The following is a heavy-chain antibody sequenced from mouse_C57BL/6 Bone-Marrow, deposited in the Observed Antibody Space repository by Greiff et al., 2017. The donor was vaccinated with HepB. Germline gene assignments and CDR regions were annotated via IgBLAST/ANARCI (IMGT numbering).Heavy chain of an antibody. J-gene: IGHJ1*03. CDR1: GFSFNTYA. Sequence: EVQLVESGGGLVQPKGSLKLSCAASGFSFNTYAMNWVRQAPGKGLESVARIRSKSNNYATYYADSVKDRFTIARDDSESMLYLQMNNLKTEDTAMYYCVRLTVVPPWYFDVWGTGTTVTVSS. D-gene: IGHD1-1*01. CDR3: VRLTVVPPWYFDV. CDR2: IRSKSNNYAT. V-gene: IGHV10-1*01.